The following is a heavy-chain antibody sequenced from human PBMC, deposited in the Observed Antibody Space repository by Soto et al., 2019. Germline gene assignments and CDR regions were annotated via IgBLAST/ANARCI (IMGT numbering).Heavy chain of an antibody. CDR2: MNPNSGNS. V-gene: IGHV1-8*01. CDR3: ARGVVKQQLVLTRLNYYSYHYMDV. Sequence: ASVKVSCKASGYTFTSYDINWVRQATGQGLEWMGWMNPNSGNSDYAQKFQGRVAMTRNTSITTAYMELSSLRSEETAVYYCARGVVKQQLVLTRLNYYSYHYMDVWGKGTTVTVSS. J-gene: IGHJ6*03. D-gene: IGHD6-13*01. CDR1: GYTFTSYD.